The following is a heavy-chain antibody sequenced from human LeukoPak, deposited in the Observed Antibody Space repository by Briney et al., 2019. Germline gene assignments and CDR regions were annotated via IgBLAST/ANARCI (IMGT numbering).Heavy chain of an antibody. J-gene: IGHJ4*02. D-gene: IGHD6-19*01. V-gene: IGHV3-21*01. CDR2: ISSSSSYI. Sequence: GGSLRLSCAASGFTFSSYGMNWVRQAPGKGLEWVSSISSSSSYIYYADSVKGRFTISRDNAKNSLYLQMNSLRAEDTAVYYCATWYSSGWYSYWGQGTLVTVSS. CDR3: ATWYSSGWYSY. CDR1: GFTFSSYG.